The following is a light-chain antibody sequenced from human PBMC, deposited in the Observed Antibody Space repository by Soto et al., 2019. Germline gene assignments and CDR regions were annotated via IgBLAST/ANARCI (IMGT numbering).Light chain of an antibody. CDR3: SSYTSGSTYV. Sequence: QSALTQPASVSGSPGQSITISCTGTSSDVGSYNYVSWYQQHPGKAPKLMIYEVSDRPSGISSRFSGSKSGNTASLTISGLQTEDEADYYCSSYTSGSTYVFGTGTKVTVL. V-gene: IGLV2-14*01. CDR1: SSDVGSYNY. CDR2: EVS. J-gene: IGLJ1*01.